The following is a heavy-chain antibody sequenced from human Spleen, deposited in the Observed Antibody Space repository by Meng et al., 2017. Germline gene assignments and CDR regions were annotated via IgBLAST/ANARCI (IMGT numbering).Heavy chain of an antibody. D-gene: IGHD3-22*01. Sequence: QVQLVGFGGGWVKPGGALGLSCAASGFTFSDYYMNWIRQAPGKGLEWVSYISSRGSTISYADSVKGRFTISRDNAKNSLYLQMNSLRADDTAVYYCARDITMIERFAFDIWGQGAMVTVSS. V-gene: IGHV3-11*04. CDR1: GFTFSDYY. J-gene: IGHJ3*02. CDR3: ARDITMIERFAFDI. CDR2: ISSRGSTI.